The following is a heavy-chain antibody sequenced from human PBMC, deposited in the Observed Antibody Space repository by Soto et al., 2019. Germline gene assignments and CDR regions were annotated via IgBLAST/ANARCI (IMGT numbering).Heavy chain of an antibody. CDR2: INPNSGRT. CDR3: ARDWGQNSGYI. CDR1: GYSFTAYF. J-gene: IGHJ4*02. Sequence: ASVKVSCKASGYSFTAYFIHCVRQAPGQGLEWMGWINPNSGRTKNSPKFQGRVTMTRDTSVTTFYMEVSWLTSDDTAVYYCARDWGQNSGYIWGQGTLVTVSS. V-gene: IGHV1-2*02. D-gene: IGHD5-12*01.